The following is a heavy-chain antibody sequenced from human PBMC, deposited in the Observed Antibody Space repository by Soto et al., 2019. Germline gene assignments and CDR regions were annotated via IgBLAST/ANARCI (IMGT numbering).Heavy chain of an antibody. CDR2: ISGSGRTI. CDR1: GIVFSDY. V-gene: IGHV3-11*01. Sequence: QVQLVESGGGLVKPGGSLRLSCAASGIVFSDYMSWVRQAPGKGLEWLAYISGSGRTIYSADSVQGRFTISRDNATNSLYLQRNSVRTADTAVYCCARLSFPGGWFDPWGQGPLVTVSS. J-gene: IGHJ5*02. CDR3: ARLSFPGGWFDP. D-gene: IGHD3-16*01.